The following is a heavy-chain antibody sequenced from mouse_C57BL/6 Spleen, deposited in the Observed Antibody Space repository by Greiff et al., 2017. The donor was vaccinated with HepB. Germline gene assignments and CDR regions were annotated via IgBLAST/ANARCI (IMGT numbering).Heavy chain of an antibody. J-gene: IGHJ1*03. D-gene: IGHD1-1*01. CDR2: INPNNGGT. CDR1: GYTFTDYY. CDR3: ARRGDGIAWYFDV. Sequence: EVQLQQSGPELVKPGASVKISCKASGYTFTDYYMNWVKQSHGKSLEWIGDINPNNGGTSYNQKFKGKATLTVDKSSSTAYMELRSLTSEDSAVYYCARRGDGIAWYFDVWGTGTTVTVSS. V-gene: IGHV1-26*01.